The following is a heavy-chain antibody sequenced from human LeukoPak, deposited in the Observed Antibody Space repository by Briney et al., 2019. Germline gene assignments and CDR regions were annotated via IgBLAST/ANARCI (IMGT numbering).Heavy chain of an antibody. CDR2: IYYSGST. V-gene: IGHV4-39*01. Sequence: SETLSLTCTVSGGSISSSIYYWGWIRQPPGKGLEWIGSIYYSGSTYYNPSLKSRVTISVDTSKNQFSLKLSSVTAADTAVYYCARRAGENSSSWYFDYWGQGTLVTVSS. CDR3: ARRAGENSSSWYFDY. CDR1: GGSISSSIYY. J-gene: IGHJ4*02. D-gene: IGHD6-6*01.